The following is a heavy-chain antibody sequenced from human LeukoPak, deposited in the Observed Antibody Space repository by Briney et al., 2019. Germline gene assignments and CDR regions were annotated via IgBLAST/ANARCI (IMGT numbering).Heavy chain of an antibody. D-gene: IGHD3-10*01. V-gene: IGHV1-18*01. CDR1: GYTFTSYG. CDR3: ARGEYYGSGPGGTKIHYYYYYYMDV. J-gene: IGHJ6*03. Sequence: GASVKVSCKASGYTFTSYGISWVRQAPGQGLEWMGWISAYNGNTNYAQKLQGRVTMTTDTSTSTAYMELRSLRSEDTAVYYCARGEYYGSGPGGTKIHYYYYYYMDVWGKGTTVTISS. CDR2: ISAYNGNT.